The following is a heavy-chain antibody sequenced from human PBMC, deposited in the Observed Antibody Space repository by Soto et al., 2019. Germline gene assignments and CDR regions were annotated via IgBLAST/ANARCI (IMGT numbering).Heavy chain of an antibody. CDR3: ARGPLVYSSSWLNFDY. CDR2: INHSGST. J-gene: IGHJ4*02. Sequence: QVQLQQWGAGLLKPSETLSLTCAVYGGSFSGYYWSWIRQPPGKGLEWIGEINHSGSTNYNPSLKSRVTISVDTSKNQFSLKLSSVTAADTAVYYCARGPLVYSSSWLNFDYWGQGTLVTVSS. CDR1: GGSFSGYY. D-gene: IGHD6-13*01. V-gene: IGHV4-34*01.